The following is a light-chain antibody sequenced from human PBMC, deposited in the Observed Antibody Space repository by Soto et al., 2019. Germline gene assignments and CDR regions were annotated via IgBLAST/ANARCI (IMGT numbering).Light chain of an antibody. CDR3: SSYTSSSSVV. V-gene: IGLV2-14*01. CDR1: SSDVGGYNY. CDR2: EVT. J-gene: IGLJ2*01. Sequence: QSVLTQPASVSGSPGQSITISCTGTSSDVGGYNYVSWYQHHPGKAPKLMIYEVTNRPSGVSNRFSGSKSGNTASLTISGLQAEDEADHYCSSYTSSSSVVFGGGTKLTVL.